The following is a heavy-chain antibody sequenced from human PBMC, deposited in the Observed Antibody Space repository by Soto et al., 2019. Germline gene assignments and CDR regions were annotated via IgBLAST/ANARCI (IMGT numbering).Heavy chain of an antibody. CDR2: TSGSGDDT. V-gene: IGHV3-23*01. CDR3: AKESIERRFDFDY. D-gene: IGHD3-10*01. Sequence: EVQLLESGGGLVQPGGSLTLSCAASGFIFSNYAMSWVRQAPGKGLEWVSGTSGSGDDTYYVDSVKGRFTISKDNSKSTLYLQMTSLRVEDTAIYYCAKESIERRFDFDYWGQGTLVTVSS. CDR1: GFIFSNYA. J-gene: IGHJ4*02.